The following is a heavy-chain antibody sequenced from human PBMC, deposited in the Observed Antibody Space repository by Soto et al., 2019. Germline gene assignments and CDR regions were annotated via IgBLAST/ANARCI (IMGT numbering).Heavy chain of an antibody. CDR3: AKWYYGYFQH. V-gene: IGHV3-7*01. CDR2: IKQDGSVE. Sequence: LSLTCAASGFSFSADWMSWVRQAPGKGLELVANIKQDGSVEYYVDSVKGRFTISRDNAKDSLYLQMNSLRAEDTAVYYCAKWYYGYFQHWGQGTLVTVS. J-gene: IGHJ1*01. D-gene: IGHD4-17*01. CDR1: GFSFSADW.